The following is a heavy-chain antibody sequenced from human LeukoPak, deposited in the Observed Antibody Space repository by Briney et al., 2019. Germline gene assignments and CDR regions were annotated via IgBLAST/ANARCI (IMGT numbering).Heavy chain of an antibody. CDR3: AREAESGSYSPFDY. J-gene: IGHJ4*02. D-gene: IGHD1-26*01. V-gene: IGHV1-2*04. Sequence: ASVKVSRKASGYTFTGYYMHWVRQAPGQGLEWMGWINPNSGGTNYAQKFQGWVTMTRDTSISTAYMELSRLRSDDTAVYYCAREAESGSYSPFDYWGQGTLVTVSS. CDR1: GYTFTGYY. CDR2: INPNSGGT.